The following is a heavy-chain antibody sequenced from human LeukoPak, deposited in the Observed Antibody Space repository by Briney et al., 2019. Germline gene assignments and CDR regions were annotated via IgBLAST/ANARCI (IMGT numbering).Heavy chain of an antibody. V-gene: IGHV3-48*01. CDR1: GFSLSSYT. D-gene: IGHD2-21*01. CDR2: ISSTSSII. Sequence: GGSLRLSCAAAGFSLSSYTMNWGRHAPGKGLEWVSYISSTSSIIYYADSVKCRFTISRDNAKNSLYLQMDSLRAEDTAVYYCGTGGWYCGSNGYVIGYWGQRTQVTVSS. CDR3: GTGGWYCGSNGYVIGY. J-gene: IGHJ4*02.